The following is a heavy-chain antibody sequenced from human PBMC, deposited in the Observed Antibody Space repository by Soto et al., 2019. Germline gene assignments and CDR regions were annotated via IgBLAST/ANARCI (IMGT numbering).Heavy chain of an antibody. Sequence: QLQLEETGPGLVKPSETLSLTCTVSGGSVTASNYWGWIRQPPGKGLEWIGSTASYNPTPKSRATIAVDTAKNQFSLKMKSVTNADTAVYYCARADAPYYYDYSGFYFGYWGQGTLVTVSP. D-gene: IGHD3-22*01. V-gene: IGHV4-61*05. CDR3: ARADAPYYYDYSGFYFGY. CDR2: TA. J-gene: IGHJ4*02. CDR1: GGSVTASNY.